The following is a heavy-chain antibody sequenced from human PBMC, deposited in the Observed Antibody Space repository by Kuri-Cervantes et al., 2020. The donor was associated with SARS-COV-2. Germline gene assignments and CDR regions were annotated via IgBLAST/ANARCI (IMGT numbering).Heavy chain of an antibody. V-gene: IGHV4-38-2*02. J-gene: IGHJ1*01. Sequence: SETLSLTCTVSGYSISRGYYWGWIRQPPGKGLEWIASIYHSGSTYYNPSLMSRVTILVDTSKNQFSPKLSSVTAADTAVYYCARQTSSYITSAHQYWGQGTLVTVSS. D-gene: IGHD1-14*01. CDR2: IYHSGST. CDR1: GYSISRGYY. CDR3: ARQTSSYITSAHQY.